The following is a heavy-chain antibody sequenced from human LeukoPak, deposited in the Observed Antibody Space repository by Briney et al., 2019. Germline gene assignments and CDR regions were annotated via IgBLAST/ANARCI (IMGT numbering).Heavy chain of an antibody. V-gene: IGHV1-69*01. D-gene: IGHD2-2*01. CDR3: ARASNIVVVPATSGSFDY. CDR2: IIPIFGTA. Sequence: SVKVSCKASGGTFSSYAISWVRQAPGQGLEWMEEIIPIFGTANYAQKFQGRVTITADESTSTAYMELSSLRSEDTAVYYCARASNIVVVPATSGSFDYWGQGTLVTVSS. J-gene: IGHJ4*02. CDR1: GGTFSSYA.